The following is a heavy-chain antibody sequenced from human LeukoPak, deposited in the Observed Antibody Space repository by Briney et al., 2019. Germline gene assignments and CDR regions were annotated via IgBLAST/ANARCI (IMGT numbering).Heavy chain of an antibody. CDR2: IYTTGST. V-gene: IGHV4-61*02. D-gene: IGHD2-21*02. J-gene: IGHJ6*03. CDR1: GVSISSGSYC. CDR3: ARIKCGGDCRGYYYYYHMDV. Sequence: SQTLSLTCTVSGVSISSGSYCWSSIRQPAGKGLEWIGRIYTTGSTNYNPSLKSRLTISVNTSKNQFSLKLRSVTAADTAVYYCARIKCGGDCRGYYYYYHMDVWGKGTTVTISS.